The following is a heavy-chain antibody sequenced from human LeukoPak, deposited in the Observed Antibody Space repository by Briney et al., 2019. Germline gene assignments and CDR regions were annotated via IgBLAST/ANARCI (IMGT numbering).Heavy chain of an antibody. J-gene: IGHJ5*02. CDR3: ARSDWFDP. CDR1: GFTFSGHW. V-gene: IGHV3-74*01. CDR2: SKSDGSST. Sequence: GGSLRLSCAASGFTFSGHWMHWVRQVPGKGLVWVSRSKSDGSSTSYADSVKGRFTISRDNAKNTLYLQMNSLRIEDTAVYYCARSDWFDPWGQGTLVIVSS.